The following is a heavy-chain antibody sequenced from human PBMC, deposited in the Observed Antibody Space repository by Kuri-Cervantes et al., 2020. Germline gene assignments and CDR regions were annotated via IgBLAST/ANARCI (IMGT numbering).Heavy chain of an antibody. V-gene: IGHV3-74*01. CDR3: ARFGGGIS. D-gene: IGHD2-15*01. CDR2: INSDGSST. J-gene: IGHJ4*02. CDR1: RFTFSICW. Sequence: GGSLRPSCAASRFTFSICWTHWARQAPGKGLVWVSHINSDGSSTSYADSVKGRFTISRDNAKNTLYLQMNILRAEDTAVYYCARFGGGISWGQGTLVTVSS.